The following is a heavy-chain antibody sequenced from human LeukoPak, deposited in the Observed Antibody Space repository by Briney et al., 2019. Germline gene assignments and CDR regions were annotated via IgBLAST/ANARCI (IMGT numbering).Heavy chain of an antibody. CDR3: ARTPTFFGYYFDY. J-gene: IGHJ4*02. Sequence: PGGSLRLSCAASGFTLSSYAMHWVRQAPGKGLEWVAVISYDGSNKYYADSVKGRFTISRDNSKNTLYLQMNSLRAEDTAVYYCARTPTFFGYYFDYWGQGTLVTVSS. D-gene: IGHD3-10*01. CDR2: ISYDGSNK. V-gene: IGHV3-30-3*01. CDR1: GFTLSSYA.